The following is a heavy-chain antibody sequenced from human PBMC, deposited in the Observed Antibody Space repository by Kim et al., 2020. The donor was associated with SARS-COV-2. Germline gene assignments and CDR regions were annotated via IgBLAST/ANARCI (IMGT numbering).Heavy chain of an antibody. V-gene: IGHV3-53*04. J-gene: IGHJ6*02. Sequence: GGSLRLSCAASGFTVSSNYMSWVRQAPGKGLEWVSVIYSGGSTYYADSVKGRFTISRHNSKNTLYLQMNSLRAEDTAVYYCARVGPYCSSTSCLYYYGMDVWGQGTTVTVSS. D-gene: IGHD2-2*01. CDR1: GFTVSSNY. CDR3: ARVGPYCSSTSCLYYYGMDV. CDR2: IYSGGST.